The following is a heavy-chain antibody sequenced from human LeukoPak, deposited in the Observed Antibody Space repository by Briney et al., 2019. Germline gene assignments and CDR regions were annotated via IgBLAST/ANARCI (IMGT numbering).Heavy chain of an antibody. CDR2: IYYSGST. Sequence: SETLSLTCTVSGGSISSYYWSWIRQPPGKGLEWIGYIYYSGSTNYNPSLKSRVTMSVDTSKNQFSLKLSSVTAADTAVYYCARDLGGGGSLVWDYWGQGTLVTVSS. J-gene: IGHJ4*02. D-gene: IGHD2-15*01. CDR1: GGSISSYY. CDR3: ARDLGGGGSLVWDY. V-gene: IGHV4-59*12.